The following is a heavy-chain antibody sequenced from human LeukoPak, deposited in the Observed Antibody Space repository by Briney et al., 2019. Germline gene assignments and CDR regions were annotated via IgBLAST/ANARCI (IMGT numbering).Heavy chain of an antibody. CDR1: GFTFSSYA. Sequence: GGSLRLSCAASGFTFSSYAMSWVRQAPGKGLEWVSGISGSGGSTYYADSVKGRLTISRDNSKNTLYLQMNSLRAEDTAVYYCARSFSGWANFDNWGQGTLVTVSS. CDR3: ARSFSGWANFDN. D-gene: IGHD6-19*01. CDR2: ISGSGGST. J-gene: IGHJ4*02. V-gene: IGHV3-23*01.